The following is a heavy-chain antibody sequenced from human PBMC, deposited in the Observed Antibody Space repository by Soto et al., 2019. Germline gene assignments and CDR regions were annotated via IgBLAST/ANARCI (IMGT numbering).Heavy chain of an antibody. V-gene: IGHV4-4*02. CDR2: IYHSGST. D-gene: IGHD3-3*01. CDR3: AGGGYYDFWCGYHPYYFDY. CDR1: GGSISSSNW. Sequence: SETLSHTCAVSGGSISSSNWWSWVRQPPGKGLEWIGEIYHSGSTNYNPSLKSRVTISVDKSKNQFSLKLSSVTAADTAVYYCAGGGYYDFWCGYHPYYFDYWAQRTLVIVS. J-gene: IGHJ4*02.